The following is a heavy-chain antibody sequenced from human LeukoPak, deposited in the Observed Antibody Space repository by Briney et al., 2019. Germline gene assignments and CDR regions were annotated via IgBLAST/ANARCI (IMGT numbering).Heavy chain of an antibody. Sequence: SETLSLTCSVSGGSISSYYWTWIRQPPGKGLEWIGYMYTSGSSNYHPSLKSRVAISIDTSKNQFSLILSSVTASDTAIYYCARRAGSYLGYWYFDLWGRGTLVTVSS. CDR1: GGSISSYY. CDR2: MYTSGSS. J-gene: IGHJ2*01. CDR3: ARRAGSYLGYWYFDL. V-gene: IGHV4-4*09. D-gene: IGHD1-26*01.